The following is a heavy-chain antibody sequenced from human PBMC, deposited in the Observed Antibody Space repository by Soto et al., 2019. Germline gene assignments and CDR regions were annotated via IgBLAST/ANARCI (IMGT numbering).Heavy chain of an antibody. CDR2: ISSTGHIQ. CDR3: TREVVTTKWFFDN. Sequence: GGSLRLSCETSGFTFSSHSMHWVRQAPGKGLEWVAVISSTGHIQLYADSVKGRFTISRDNSKNTLYLQMNRLRVEDSAVYYCTREVVTTKWFFDNWGQGILVTVSS. V-gene: IGHV3-30-3*01. J-gene: IGHJ4*02. CDR1: GFTFSSHS. D-gene: IGHD2-8*01.